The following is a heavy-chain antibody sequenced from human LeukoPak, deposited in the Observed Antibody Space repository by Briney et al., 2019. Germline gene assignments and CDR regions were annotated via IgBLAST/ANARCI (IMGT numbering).Heavy chain of an antibody. Sequence: PGGSLRLSCAASGFTFSSYGMHWVRQAPGKGLEWVAVISYDGSNKYYADSVKGRFTISRDNSKNTLYLQMNSLRAEDTAVYYCATPMVRGVISDCWGQGTLVTVSS. V-gene: IGHV3-30*03. CDR1: GFTFSSYG. CDR2: ISYDGSNK. J-gene: IGHJ4*02. D-gene: IGHD3-10*01. CDR3: ATPMVRGVISDC.